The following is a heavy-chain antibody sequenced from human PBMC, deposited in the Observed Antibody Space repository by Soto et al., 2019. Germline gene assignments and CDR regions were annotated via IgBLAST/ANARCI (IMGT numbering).Heavy chain of an antibody. CDR1: GGSISSGGYS. D-gene: IGHD5-12*01. Sequence: QLHLQESGSGLVKPSQTLSLTCAVSGGSISSGGYSWSWIRQPPGKGLEWIGYIYHSGSTYYNPSLKSRVTISVDRYKNQFSLKLSSVTAADTAVYYCAAGGGLPRYYWCQGTLGTVSS. J-gene: IGHJ4*02. CDR2: IYHSGST. V-gene: IGHV4-30-2*01. CDR3: AAGGGLPRYY.